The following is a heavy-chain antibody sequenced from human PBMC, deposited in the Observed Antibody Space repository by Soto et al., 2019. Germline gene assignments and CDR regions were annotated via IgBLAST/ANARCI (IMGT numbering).Heavy chain of an antibody. D-gene: IGHD1-7*01. CDR1: GYTFTSYD. Sequence: QVQLVQSGAEVKKPGASVKVACKASGYTFTSYDIKWVRQATGQGLEWMGWMNPTTGSTGFAQKFQGRVTMISNTPSSAAYLVLSSLTSEDTAVYYCARGRLVAGTVDSWGQGTLVTVSS. J-gene: IGHJ4*02. V-gene: IGHV1-8*01. CDR2: MNPTTGST. CDR3: ARGRLVAGTVDS.